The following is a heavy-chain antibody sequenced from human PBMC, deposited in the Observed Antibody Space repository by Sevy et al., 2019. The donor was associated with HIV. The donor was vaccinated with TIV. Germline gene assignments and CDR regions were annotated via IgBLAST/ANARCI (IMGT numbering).Heavy chain of an antibody. CDR1: GFIFNRHG. D-gene: IGHD6-13*01. CDR3: ENSWGRYAGSSWLYYHYVMGV. V-gene: IGHV3-30*18. Sequence: GGSLRLSCGASGFIFNRHGMHWVRQAPGKGLEWVAVISNDGSDKQYADSVKGRFTISRDNSRDTLYLQMNNLRVEDTAVYYCENSWGRYAGSSWLYYHYVMGVWGQGTTVTVSS. J-gene: IGHJ6*02. CDR2: ISNDGSDK.